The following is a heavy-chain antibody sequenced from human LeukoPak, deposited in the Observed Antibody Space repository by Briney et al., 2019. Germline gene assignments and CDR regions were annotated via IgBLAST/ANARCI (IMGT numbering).Heavy chain of an antibody. CDR1: GFTFSSFS. Sequence: GGSLRLSCAASGFTFSSFSMNWVRQAPGKGLEWVSVIYSAGSTYYANSVKGGFTISRDNSKNSLYLQMNSLRTEDTALYYCAKNGQLLSHFYYMDVWGKGTTVTVSS. CDR2: IYSAGST. CDR3: AKNGQLLSHFYYMDV. D-gene: IGHD2-2*01. V-gene: IGHV3-53*05. J-gene: IGHJ6*03.